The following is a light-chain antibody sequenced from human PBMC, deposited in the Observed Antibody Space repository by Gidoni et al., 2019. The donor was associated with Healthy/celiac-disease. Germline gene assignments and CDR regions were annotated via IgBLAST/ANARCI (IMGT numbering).Light chain of an antibody. CDR1: QSVSSSY. V-gene: IGKV3-20*01. J-gene: IGKJ1*01. CDR3: QQYGSSPQT. Sequence: EIVLTQSPGTLSLSPGERATLSCRASQSVSSSYLAWYQRKPGQAPRLLIYSASSRSTRIPDRVSVSVSVTDFTLSISRLWPLDFSVYYCQQYGSSPQTFGQGTKVEIK. CDR2: SAS.